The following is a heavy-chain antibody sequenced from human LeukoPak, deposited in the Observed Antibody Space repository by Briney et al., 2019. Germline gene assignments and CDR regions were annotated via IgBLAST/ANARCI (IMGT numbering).Heavy chain of an antibody. CDR3: ARAAAAADIPYYLDF. CDR2: ISSGSSYI. CDR1: GFTFSSYI. V-gene: IGHV3-21*06. J-gene: IGHJ4*02. Sequence: GGSLRLSCAASGFTFSSYIINWVRPAPGKRLECVSSISSGSSYIYCADSMKGRFTISRDNTQNLVYLQMNSLRAEDTAVYLCARAAAAADIPYYLDFWGQGTLVTVSS. D-gene: IGHD6-25*01.